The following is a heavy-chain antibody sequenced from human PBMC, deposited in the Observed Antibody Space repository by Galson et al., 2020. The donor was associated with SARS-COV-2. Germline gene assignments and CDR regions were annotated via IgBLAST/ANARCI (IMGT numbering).Heavy chain of an antibody. V-gene: IGHV3-30-3*01. J-gene: IGHJ5*02. Sequence: GGSLRLSCAASGFTLSDSPMHWVRQSPGRGLEWVALISHDGSNKQYAESVKGRFTVSRDTSKNTLDLEMNSLRDDDTAVYFCAREKGSSGRAGWFDPWGQGTLVTVSS. CDR3: AREKGSSGRAGWFDP. D-gene: IGHD6-19*01. CDR2: ISHDGSNK. CDR1: GFTLSDSP.